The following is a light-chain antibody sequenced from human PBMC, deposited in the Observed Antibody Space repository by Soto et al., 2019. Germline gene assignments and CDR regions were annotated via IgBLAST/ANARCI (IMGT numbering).Light chain of an antibody. CDR2: KIS. V-gene: IGKV2-24*01. CDR3: MQATHLPWT. Sequence: DVVMTQPPLSSPVTLGQPAAISCRSSQGLLHSDGNTYLSWLHQRPGQPPRLLIYKISMRFSGVSDRFSGSGAGTDFTRKISRVEAEDVGIYFCMQATHLPWTFGQGTRVEI. J-gene: IGKJ1*01. CDR1: QGLLHSDGNTY.